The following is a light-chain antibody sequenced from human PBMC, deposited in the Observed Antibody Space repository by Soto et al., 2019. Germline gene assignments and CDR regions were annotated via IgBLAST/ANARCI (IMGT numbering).Light chain of an antibody. CDR2: GAS. V-gene: IGKV1-9*01. Sequence: IQLTHSPSSLSASVGDRVTITRRASQGINKFLAWYQQRPGKAPQLLVYGASTLQSGVPSRFSGSGSGTDFTLTISSLQPEDFATYYCQQLTNFRFTFGQGTKLDIK. CDR1: QGINKF. J-gene: IGKJ2*01. CDR3: QQLTNFRFT.